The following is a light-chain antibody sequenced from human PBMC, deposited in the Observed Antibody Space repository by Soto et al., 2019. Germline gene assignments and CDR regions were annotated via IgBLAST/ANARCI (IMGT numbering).Light chain of an antibody. CDR3: SSYTSGSTLPWV. CDR2: EVI. CDR1: SSDVGGYNY. J-gene: IGLJ1*01. Sequence: QSVLIQPASVSGSPGQSITISCTGTSSDVGGYNYVSWFQLHPGKAPRLIIYEVINRPSGVSDRVSGSKSGNTASLTIFGLQLEDEAVYYCSSYTSGSTLPWVFGTGTKLTVL. V-gene: IGLV2-14*01.